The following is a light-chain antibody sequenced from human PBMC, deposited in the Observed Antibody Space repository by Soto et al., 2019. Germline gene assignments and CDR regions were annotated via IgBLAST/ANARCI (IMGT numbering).Light chain of an antibody. J-gene: IGKJ1*01. CDR2: DAS. CDR1: QSISSW. Sequence: DIQMTQSPSTLSASVGDRVTITCRASQSISSWLAWYQQKPGKAPKLLIYDASSLESGVPSRFGGSGSGTEFTLPTTSLKPNDLPPFYCNKYNIYRPFGKGPKWEI. V-gene: IGKV1-5*01. CDR3: NKYNIYRP.